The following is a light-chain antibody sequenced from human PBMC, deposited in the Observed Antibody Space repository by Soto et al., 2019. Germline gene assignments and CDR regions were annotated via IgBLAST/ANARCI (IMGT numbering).Light chain of an antibody. Sequence: VMTQSPATLSVSPGERATLSCRASQTVNSKLAWYQQKPGQAPRLPIYGASTRATGIPPRFSGSGSGTEFTLTISRLEPEDFAVYYCQQYGSSPLTFGGGTKVDIK. J-gene: IGKJ4*01. V-gene: IGKV3-15*01. CDR1: QTVNSK. CDR2: GAS. CDR3: QQYGSSPLT.